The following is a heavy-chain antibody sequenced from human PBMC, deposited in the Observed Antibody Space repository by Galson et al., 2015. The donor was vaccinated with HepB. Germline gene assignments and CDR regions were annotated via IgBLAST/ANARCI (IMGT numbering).Heavy chain of an antibody. CDR1: GGSVSSGSYY. J-gene: IGHJ4*02. CDR3: ARASGVLTGYNGGFDY. Sequence: ETLSLTCTVSGGSVSSGSYYWSWIRQPPGKGLEWIGNIYYSGSTNYNPSLKSRVTISVDTSKNQFSLKLSSVTAADTAVYYCARASGVLTGYNGGFDYWGQGSLVTVSS. V-gene: IGHV4-61*01. D-gene: IGHD3-9*01. CDR2: IYYSGST.